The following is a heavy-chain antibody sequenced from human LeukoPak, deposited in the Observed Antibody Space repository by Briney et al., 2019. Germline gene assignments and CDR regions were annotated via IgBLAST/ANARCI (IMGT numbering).Heavy chain of an antibody. CDR2: IRSKAYGGTT. V-gene: IGHV3-49*03. J-gene: IGHJ4*02. CDR1: GFTFGDYA. D-gene: IGHD3-10*01. Sequence: PGRSLRLSCTASGFTFGDYAMSWFRQAPGKGLEWVGFIRSKAYGGTTEYAASVKGRFTISRDDSKSIAYLQMNSLKTEDTAVYYCTRPYYGSGSYYDYFDYWGPGTLVTVSS. CDR3: TRPYYGSGSYYDYFDY.